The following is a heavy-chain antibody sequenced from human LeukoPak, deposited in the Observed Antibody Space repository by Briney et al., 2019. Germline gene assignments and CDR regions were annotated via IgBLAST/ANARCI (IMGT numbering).Heavy chain of an antibody. CDR1: GFTFRSYT. CDR2: ISESGSGT. CDR3: AKDIAQGYTFGSIEQDY. J-gene: IGHJ4*02. V-gene: IGHV3-23*01. D-gene: IGHD5-18*01. Sequence: GGSLRLSCAGSGFTFRSYTMNWVRQAPGKGLEWVSAISESGSGTYYADSVKGRFTISRDNSKGTLSLQMNSLRAEDTAVYYCAKDIAQGYTFGSIEQDYWGQGTLVTVSS.